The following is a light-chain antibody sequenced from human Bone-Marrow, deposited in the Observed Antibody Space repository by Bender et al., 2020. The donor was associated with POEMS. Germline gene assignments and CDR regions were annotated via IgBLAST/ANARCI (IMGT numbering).Light chain of an antibody. Sequence: QSALTQPRSVSGSPGQSVTISCTGTSSDVGGYNFVSWYQQHPGKAPKLMISEVSKRPSGVSNRFSGSKSGNTASLTISGLQAEDEADYYCCSYAGSGMIFGGGTKLTVL. V-gene: IGLV2-11*01. CDR1: SSDVGGYNF. J-gene: IGLJ2*01. CDR3: CSYAGSGMI. CDR2: EVS.